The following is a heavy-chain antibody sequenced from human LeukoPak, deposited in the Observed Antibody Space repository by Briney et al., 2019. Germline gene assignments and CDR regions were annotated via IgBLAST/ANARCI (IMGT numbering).Heavy chain of an antibody. D-gene: IGHD6-6*01. V-gene: IGHV1-2*02. CDR3: AGLGIAAGLFYFDY. Sequence: ASVKVSCKASGYTFTGYYMHWVRQAPGQGPEWMGWINPNSGGTNYAQKFQGRVTMTRDTSISTAYMELSRLRSDDTAVYYCAGLGIAAGLFYFDYWGQGTLVTVSS. J-gene: IGHJ4*02. CDR2: INPNSGGT. CDR1: GYTFTGYY.